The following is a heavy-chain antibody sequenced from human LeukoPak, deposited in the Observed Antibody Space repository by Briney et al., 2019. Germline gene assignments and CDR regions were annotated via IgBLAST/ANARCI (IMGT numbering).Heavy chain of an antibody. V-gene: IGHV1-3*01. Sequence: ASVKVSCKASGYTFTSYAMHWVRQAPGQRLEWMGWINAGNGNTKYSQKFQGRVTITRDTSASTAYMELSSLRSEGTAVYYCAREIGYYYDSSGYLTPFDPWGQGTLVTVSS. D-gene: IGHD3-22*01. CDR3: AREIGYYYDSSGYLTPFDP. J-gene: IGHJ5*02. CDR1: GYTFTSYA. CDR2: INAGNGNT.